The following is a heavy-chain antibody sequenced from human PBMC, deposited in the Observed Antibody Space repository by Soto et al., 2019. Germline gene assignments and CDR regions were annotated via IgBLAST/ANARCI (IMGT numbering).Heavy chain of an antibody. Sequence: ASVKVSCKTSGYTFTTSAMHWVRQAPGQRLEWMGYINAGNGYTKYSQKFQGRVTMTTDTSTSTAYMELRSLRSDDTAVYYCARDPPPMDVWGQGTTVTVSS. CDR1: GYTFTTSA. CDR2: INAGNGYT. J-gene: IGHJ6*02. V-gene: IGHV1-3*01. CDR3: ARDPPPMDV.